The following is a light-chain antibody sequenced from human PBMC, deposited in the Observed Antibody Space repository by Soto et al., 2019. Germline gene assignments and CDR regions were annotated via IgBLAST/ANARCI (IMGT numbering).Light chain of an antibody. Sequence: VLTQSPGTLSLSPGERATISCRASQSISSSYLAWYQHKPGQAPRLLIYGASSRATGIPHRLSGSGSGTAFTLTISRLEPEDCGVYYCQQYSGSPPYTFGQGTRLEIK. CDR2: GAS. V-gene: IGKV3-20*01. CDR3: QQYSGSPPYT. CDR1: QSISSSY. J-gene: IGKJ2*01.